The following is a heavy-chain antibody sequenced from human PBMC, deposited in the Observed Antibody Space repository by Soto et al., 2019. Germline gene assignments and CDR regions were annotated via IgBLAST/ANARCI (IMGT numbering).Heavy chain of an antibody. CDR1: GYTFTSYA. V-gene: IGHV1-3*01. CDR3: ARRYYDSSGSVSGYHHYLMDF. J-gene: IGHJ6*02. Sequence: ASVNGSCKAPGYTFTSYAMHWVRQAPGQRLEWMGWINAGNGNTKYSQKFQGRVTITRDTSASTAYMELSSLRSEDTAVYYCARRYYDSSGSVSGYHHYLMDFWSQ. D-gene: IGHD3-22*01. CDR2: INAGNGNT.